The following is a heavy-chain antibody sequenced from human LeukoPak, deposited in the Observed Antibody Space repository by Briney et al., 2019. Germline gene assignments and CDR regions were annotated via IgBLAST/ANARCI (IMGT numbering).Heavy chain of an antibody. Sequence: ASVKVSCKASGYTFTGYYMHWVRQAPGQGLEWMGWINPNSGGTNYAQKFQGRVTMTRDTSIRTAYMELSRLRSDDTAVYYCARAGDYYDSSGQIDGFDIWGQGTMVTVSS. V-gene: IGHV1-2*02. CDR2: INPNSGGT. J-gene: IGHJ3*02. D-gene: IGHD3-22*01. CDR3: ARAGDYYDSSGQIDGFDI. CDR1: GYTFTGYY.